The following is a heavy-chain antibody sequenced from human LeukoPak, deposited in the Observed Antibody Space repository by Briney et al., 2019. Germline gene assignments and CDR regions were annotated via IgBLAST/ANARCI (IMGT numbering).Heavy chain of an antibody. J-gene: IGHJ6*02. CDR1: GFSLNSYA. CDR3: AQGGSEIYYFYHGMDV. Sequence: GGSLRLSCAASGFSLNSYAIHWVRQAPGKRLEWVTAISHDGRNKHYPDSVRGRFTISRDNSKNTLYLQMNSLRSDDTAVYYCAQGGSEIYYFYHGMDVWGRGTTVTVSS. D-gene: IGHD3-10*01. CDR2: ISHDGRNK. V-gene: IGHV3-30*03.